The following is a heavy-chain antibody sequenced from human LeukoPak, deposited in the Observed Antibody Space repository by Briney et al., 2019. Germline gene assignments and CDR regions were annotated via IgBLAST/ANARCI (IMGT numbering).Heavy chain of an antibody. CDR3: AKDLTSRLYGYIDY. V-gene: IGHV3-23*01. CDR1: GFTFSSYG. D-gene: IGHD4/OR15-4a*01. Sequence: PGGSLRLSCAASGFTFSSYGMSWVRQAPGKGLEWVSTISGSGITTYYADSVKGRFTISRDNSKNTLYMQMNSLRAEDTAVYYCAKDLTSRLYGYIDYWGQGTLVTVSS. J-gene: IGHJ4*02. CDR2: ISGSGITT.